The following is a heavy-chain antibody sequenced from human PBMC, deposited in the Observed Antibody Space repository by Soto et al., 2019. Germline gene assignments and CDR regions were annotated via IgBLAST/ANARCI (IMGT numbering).Heavy chain of an antibody. CDR2: ISGGNVNT. D-gene: IGHD5-12*01. J-gene: IGHJ4*02. Sequence: ASVKVSCKASGYTFTTYAIHWVRQAPGQRLELMAWISGGNVNTKYSQKFQGRVTITRXXXXXXAXMXLXXXTSEXTAVYYCARVDKVANAWNYWGQGTLVTVSS. CDR3: ARVDKVANAWNY. V-gene: IGHV1-3*01. CDR1: GYTFTTYA.